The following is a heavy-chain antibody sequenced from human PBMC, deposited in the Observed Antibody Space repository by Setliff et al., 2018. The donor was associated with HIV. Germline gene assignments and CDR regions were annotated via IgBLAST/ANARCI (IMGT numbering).Heavy chain of an antibody. CDR3: ARALYGDYGGDINWFDP. CDR2: INTLTGSP. D-gene: IGHD4-17*01. V-gene: IGHV7-4-1*02. CDR1: GYTFINYG. J-gene: IGHJ5*02. Sequence: ASVKVSCKASGYTFINYGIAWVRQAPGQGLEWMGWINTLTGSPTYAQAFTGRFVFSVDTSVTTAYLQISGLKTEDTAIYYCARALYGDYGGDINWFDPWGQGTLVTVSS.